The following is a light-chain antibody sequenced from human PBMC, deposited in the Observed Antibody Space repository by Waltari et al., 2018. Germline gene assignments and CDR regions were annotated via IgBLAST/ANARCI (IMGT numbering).Light chain of an antibody. Sequence: QSALTQPRSVSGSPGQSVTISCTGTRSDVGAHHFFSWYQHHPDKAPKLIIYDINKRPSGVPDRFSGSKSGNTASLTISGLQAEDEADYYCCSCVGRNIYWVFGGGTKLTVL. J-gene: IGLJ3*02. CDR1: RSDVGAHHF. CDR2: DIN. CDR3: CSCVGRNIYWV. V-gene: IGLV2-11*01.